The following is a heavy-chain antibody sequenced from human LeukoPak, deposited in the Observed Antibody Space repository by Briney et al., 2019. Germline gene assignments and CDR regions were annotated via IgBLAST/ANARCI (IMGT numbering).Heavy chain of an antibody. J-gene: IGHJ4*02. Sequence: GSLRLSCAASGFTFSDYYMSWIRQAPGKGLEWVSYISRSSSDTNYADSVKGRFTISRDNAKNSLYLQMNSLRAEDTAVYYCARGLTTVTSLASYWGQGTLVTVSS. CDR2: ISRSSSDT. V-gene: IGHV3-11*03. CDR3: ARGLTTVTSLASY. D-gene: IGHD4-17*01. CDR1: GFTFSDYY.